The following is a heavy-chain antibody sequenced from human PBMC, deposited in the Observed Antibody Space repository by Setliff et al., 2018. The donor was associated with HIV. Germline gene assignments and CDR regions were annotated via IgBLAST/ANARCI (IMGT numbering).Heavy chain of an antibody. D-gene: IGHD3-10*01. V-gene: IGHV4-59*11. CDR1: GGSISSHY. J-gene: IGHJ5*02. Sequence: SETLSLTCTVSGGSISSHYWSWIRQPPGKGLEWIAYIYYSGTTSYNPSLKSRVTISVDTSKNQFSLKLSSVTAADTALYYCARERSALLWKNWFDPWGQGTLV. CDR2: IYYSGTT. CDR3: ARERSALLWKNWFDP.